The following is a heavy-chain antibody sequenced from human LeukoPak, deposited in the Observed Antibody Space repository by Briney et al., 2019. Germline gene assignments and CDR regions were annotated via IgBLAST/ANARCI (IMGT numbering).Heavy chain of an antibody. CDR3: ARGVLYDFWGGYYKGYYYMDV. D-gene: IGHD3-3*01. V-gene: IGHV4-59*01. J-gene: IGHJ6*03. CDR2: IYYSGST. Sequence: SETLSLTCTVSGGSISSYYWSWIRQPPGKGLEWIGYIYYSGSTNYNPSLKSRVTISVDTSKNQFSLKLSSVTAADTAVYYCARGVLYDFWGGYYKGYYYMDVWGKGTTVTVSS. CDR1: GGSISSYY.